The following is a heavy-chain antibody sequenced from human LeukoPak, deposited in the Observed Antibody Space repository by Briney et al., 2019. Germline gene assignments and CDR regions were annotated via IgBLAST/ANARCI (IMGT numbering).Heavy chain of an antibody. V-gene: IGHV5-51*01. J-gene: IGHJ4*02. CDR3: TRRSAYSGYDDY. CDR1: GYSFTSYW. CDR2: IYPGDSDT. Sequence: HGESLKISCKGSGYSFTSYWVGWVRQMPGKGLEWMGIIYPGDSDTRYSPSFQGQVTISADKSISTAYLQWSSLKASGTAMYYCTRRSAYSGYDDYWGQGTLVTVST. D-gene: IGHD5-12*01.